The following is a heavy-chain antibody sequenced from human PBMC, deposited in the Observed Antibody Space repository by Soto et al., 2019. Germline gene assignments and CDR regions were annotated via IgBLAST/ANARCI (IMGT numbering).Heavy chain of an antibody. CDR2: ITGSGERT. Sequence: EVQLLESGGGLVQPGGSLRVSCAASGFPFSSYAMNWVRQAPGKGLEWVSGITGSGERTYYADSVKGRFTISRDNSEKPLYLKMNSLRVEDKAVYYCAKAMAANSGESWFSDVWGRGTLVTVSS. CDR1: GFPFSSYA. D-gene: IGHD4-17*01. CDR3: AKAMAANSGESWFSDV. J-gene: IGHJ2*01. V-gene: IGHV3-23*01.